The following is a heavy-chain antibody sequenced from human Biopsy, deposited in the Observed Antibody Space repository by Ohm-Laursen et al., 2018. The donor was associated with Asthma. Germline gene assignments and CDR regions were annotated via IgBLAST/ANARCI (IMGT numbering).Heavy chain of an antibody. D-gene: IGHD4-23*01. CDR1: GFTFSIYD. CDR2: ISYDGGNK. Sequence: SLRLSCAASGFTFSIYDIHWVRQAPGKGLAWVEVISYDGGNKFYGDSVKGRFTLSRDNSRNALYLQMNSLRVEDTAIYYCARTHERWTSIQDDALDIWGQGTMVIVSS. J-gene: IGHJ3*02. CDR3: ARTHERWTSIQDDALDI. V-gene: IGHV3-30*03.